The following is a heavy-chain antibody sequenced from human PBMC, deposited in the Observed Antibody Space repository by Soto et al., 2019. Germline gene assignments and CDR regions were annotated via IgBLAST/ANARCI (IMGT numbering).Heavy chain of an antibody. Sequence: QVQLVQSGAEVKKPGASVKVSCKASGYTFSSYAISWVRQAPGQGLEWMGGIIPIFGTANYAQKFQGRVTITADESTSTAYMELSSLRSEDTAVYYCARGVTMIVVVISFDAFDIWGQGTMVTVSS. V-gene: IGHV1-69*13. CDR2: IIPIFGTA. CDR3: ARGVTMIVVVISFDAFDI. D-gene: IGHD3-22*01. J-gene: IGHJ3*02. CDR1: GYTFSSYA.